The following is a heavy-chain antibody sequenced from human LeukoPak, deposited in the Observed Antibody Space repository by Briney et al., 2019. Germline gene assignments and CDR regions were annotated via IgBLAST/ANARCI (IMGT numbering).Heavy chain of an antibody. V-gene: IGHV3-48*03. J-gene: IGHJ6*02. CDR3: ARHPVPMDV. D-gene: IGHD6-6*01. Sequence: GGSLRLSCAASGFTFSSYEMNWVRQAPGKGLEWVSYISSSGSTIYYADSVKGRFTISRDNAKNSLYLQMNSLRAEDTAVYYCARHPVPMDVWGQGTTVTVSS. CDR1: GFTFSSYE. CDR2: ISSSGSTI.